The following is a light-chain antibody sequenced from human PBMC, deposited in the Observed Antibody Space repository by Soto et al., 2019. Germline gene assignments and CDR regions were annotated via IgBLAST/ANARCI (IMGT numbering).Light chain of an antibody. Sequence: QSVLTQPPSVSAAPGQKVTISCSGSSSNIGNNYVSWYQQFPGTAPKLLIYDNSERPSGIPDRFSASKSGTSATLAITGLQTGDEAEYYCATLDDGRSAAWVFGGGTKLTVL. V-gene: IGLV1-51*01. CDR2: DNS. CDR3: ATLDDGRSAAWV. CDR1: SSNIGNNY. J-gene: IGLJ3*02.